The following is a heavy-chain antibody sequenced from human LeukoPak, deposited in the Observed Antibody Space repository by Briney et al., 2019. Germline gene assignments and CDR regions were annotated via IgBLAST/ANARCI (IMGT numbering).Heavy chain of an antibody. V-gene: IGHV4-59*01. CDR1: GGSLSSYY. J-gene: IGHJ4*02. CDR3: ATSVWYGRLDY. CDR2: IYYSGST. D-gene: IGHD6-19*01. Sequence: SETLSLTCTVSGGSLSSYYLSWIRVRQPPGTGLEWIGYIYYSGSTNYNPSLRSRVTISVDTSKNQFSLKLSSVTAADTAVYYCATSVWYGRLDYWGQGTLVTVSS.